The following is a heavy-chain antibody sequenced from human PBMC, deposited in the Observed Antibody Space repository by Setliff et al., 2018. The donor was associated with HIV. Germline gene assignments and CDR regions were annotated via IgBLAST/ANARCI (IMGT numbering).Heavy chain of an antibody. D-gene: IGHD2-21*01. CDR3: ARQIEGFDN. CDR2: FYYGGTT. CDR1: GGSMSSYY. J-gene: IGHJ4*02. V-gene: IGHV4-59*08. Sequence: SETLSLTCTVSGGSMSSYYWSWIRQTPGKGLEWIGYFYYGGTTDYNPSLKSRVTISVDMSKRQFSLQLTSVTAADTAVYYCARQIEGFDNWGRGTLVTVSS.